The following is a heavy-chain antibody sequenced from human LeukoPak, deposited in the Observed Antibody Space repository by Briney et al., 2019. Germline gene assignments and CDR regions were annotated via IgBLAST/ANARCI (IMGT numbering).Heavy chain of an antibody. CDR2: IIGSGGST. Sequence: GGSLRLSCAASGFTFSSYDMHWVRQAPGKGLEWVSAIIGSGGSTYYADSVKGRFTISRGNSKSTLYLQMSSLRAEDTAVYYCAKPMGASYHDAFDIWGHGTMVTVSS. CDR1: GFTFSSYD. CDR3: AKPMGASYHDAFDI. D-gene: IGHD1-26*01. V-gene: IGHV3-23*01. J-gene: IGHJ3*02.